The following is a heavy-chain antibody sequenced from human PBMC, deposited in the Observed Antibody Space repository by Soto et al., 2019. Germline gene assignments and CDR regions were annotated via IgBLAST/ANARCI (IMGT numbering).Heavy chain of an antibody. CDR1: GFAFSEYS. CDR3: ARDRGLVAGRSFDY. D-gene: IGHD6-19*01. V-gene: IGHV3-48*02. J-gene: IGHJ4*02. Sequence: EVHLVESGGGLVQQGGSLRLSCAASGFAFSEYSVNWVRQAPGKGLEWISYISSSTTTMYYADSVRGRFTISRDNAENSLYLQMDSLRDEDTAVYYCARDRGLVAGRSFDYWGQGTLVTVSS. CDR2: ISSSTTTM.